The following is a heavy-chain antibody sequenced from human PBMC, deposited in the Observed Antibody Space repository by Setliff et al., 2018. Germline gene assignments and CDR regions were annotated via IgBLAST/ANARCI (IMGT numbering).Heavy chain of an antibody. CDR2: VRRKTNSYAT. V-gene: IGHV3-73*01. J-gene: IGHJ6*03. CDR3: ARRGVGMGMDV. CDR1: EFSLSDFH. D-gene: IGHD2-2*01. Sequence: GGSLRLSCAASEFSLSDFHMHWVRQAPGKGLEWVGRVRRKTNSYATAYSASLKGRFTISRDDSRNTAYLQMNSLQSEDTAVYYCARRGVGMGMDVWGKGTTVTVSS.